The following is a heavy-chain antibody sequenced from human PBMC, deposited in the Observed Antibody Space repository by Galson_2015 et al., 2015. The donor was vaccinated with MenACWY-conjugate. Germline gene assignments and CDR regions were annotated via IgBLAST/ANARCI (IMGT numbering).Heavy chain of an antibody. D-gene: IGHD6-19*01. CDR2: ISSNGGST. CDR3: ARGSSARFDY. V-gene: IGHV3-64*01. CDR1: GFTFSSNA. Sequence: SLRLSCAASGFTFSSNAMHWVRQAPGKGLEYVSAISSNGGSTYYANSVKGRFTIPRDNSKNTLYLQMGSLRAEDMAVYYCARGSSARFDYWGQGTLVTVSS. J-gene: IGHJ4*02.